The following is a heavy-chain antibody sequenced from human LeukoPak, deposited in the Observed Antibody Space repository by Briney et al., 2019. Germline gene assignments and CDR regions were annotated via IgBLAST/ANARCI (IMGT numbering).Heavy chain of an antibody. J-gene: IGHJ3*02. CDR2: INPNSGGT. V-gene: IGHV1-2*04. Sequence: ASVKISCKASAYTFTGYYMHWVRQAPGQGLEWMGWINPNSGGTNYAQKFQGWVTMTRDTSISTAYMELSRLRSDDTAVYYCARGGHTAMGPDDAFDIWGQGTMVTVSS. CDR3: ARGGHTAMGPDDAFDI. CDR1: AYTFTGYY. D-gene: IGHD5-18*01.